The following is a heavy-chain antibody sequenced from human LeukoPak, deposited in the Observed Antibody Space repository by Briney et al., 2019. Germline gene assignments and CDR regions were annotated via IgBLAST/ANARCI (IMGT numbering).Heavy chain of an antibody. V-gene: IGHV4-31*03. CDR1: GGSISSGGYY. J-gene: IGHJ4*02. CDR2: IYYSGST. CDR3: ARGATFDY. Sequence: SETLSLTCTVSGGSISSGGYYWSWIRQHPGKGLEWIGYIYYSGSTYSNPSLKSRVTISVDTSKNQCSLKLSSVTAADTAVYYCARGATFDYWGQGTLVTVSS.